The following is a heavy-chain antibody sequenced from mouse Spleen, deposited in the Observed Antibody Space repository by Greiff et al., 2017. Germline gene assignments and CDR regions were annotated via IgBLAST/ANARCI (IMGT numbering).Heavy chain of an antibody. CDR2: INPNNGGT. D-gene: IGHD6-1*01. V-gene: IGHV1-26*01. J-gene: IGHJ2*01. CDR1: GYTFTDYY. Sequence: EVQLQQSGPELVKPGASVKISCKASGYTFTDYYMNWVKQSHGKSLEWIGDINPNNGGTSYNQKFKGKATLTVDKSSSTAYMELRSLTSEDSAVYYCALNLYYFDYWGQGTTLTVSS. CDR3: ALNLYYFDY.